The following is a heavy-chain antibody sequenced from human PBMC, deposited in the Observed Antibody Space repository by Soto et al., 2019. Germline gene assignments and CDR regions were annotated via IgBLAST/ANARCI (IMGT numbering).Heavy chain of an antibody. CDR3: ARDQGYNSDWYSLLIDPFDI. J-gene: IGHJ3*02. Sequence: GGSLRLSCAASGFTFNTYNMNWVRQAPGKGLEWVSYLSSRSTTTYYADSVRGRFTISRDNAKNSLFLQMNSLRAEDTAVYYCARDQGYNSDWYSLLIDPFDIWGQGTKVTVSS. V-gene: IGHV3-48*01. CDR1: GFTFNTYN. D-gene: IGHD6-19*01. CDR2: LSSRSTTT.